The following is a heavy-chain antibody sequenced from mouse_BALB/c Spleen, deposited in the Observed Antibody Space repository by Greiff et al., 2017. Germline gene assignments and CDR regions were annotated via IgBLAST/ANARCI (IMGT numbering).Heavy chain of an antibody. D-gene: IGHD2-1*01. CDR1: GYTFTDYA. V-gene: IGHV1S137*01. Sequence: LVESGAELVRPGVSVKISCKGSGYTFTDYAMHWVKQSHAKSLEWIGVISTYYGDASYNQKFKGKATMTVDKSSSTAYMELARLTSEDSAIYYCARLGNYETYWGQGTLVTVSA. CDR3: ARLGNYETY. CDR2: ISTYYGDA. J-gene: IGHJ3*01.